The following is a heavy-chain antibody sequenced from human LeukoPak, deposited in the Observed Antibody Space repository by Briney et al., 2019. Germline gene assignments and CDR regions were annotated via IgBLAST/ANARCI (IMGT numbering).Heavy chain of an antibody. Sequence: AGGSLRLSCAASRFTLSNYWMSWVLQAPGKGLKWVANIKQDGSETYYVDSVKGRFTISRDNAKNSLSLQMDSLRAEDTAVYYCARQRGSGCLDYWGQGTLVTVSS. CDR1: RFTLSNYW. V-gene: IGHV3-7*01. J-gene: IGHJ4*02. CDR3: ARQRGSGCLDY. CDR2: IKQDGSET. D-gene: IGHD6-19*01.